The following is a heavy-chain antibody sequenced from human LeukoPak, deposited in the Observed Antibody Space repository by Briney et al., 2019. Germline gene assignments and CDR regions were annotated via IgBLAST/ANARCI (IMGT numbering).Heavy chain of an antibody. Sequence: GASVTVSCKAFGYTFTSNYMHWVRQAPGQGPEWMGVISPSGGSTTYAQKFQGRVTLTRDMSTSTDYLELSSLRAEDTAVYYCAELGITMIGGVWGKGTTVTISS. D-gene: IGHD3-10*02. CDR3: AELGITMIGGV. J-gene: IGHJ6*04. CDR1: GYTFTSNY. V-gene: IGHV1-46*01. CDR2: ISPSGGST.